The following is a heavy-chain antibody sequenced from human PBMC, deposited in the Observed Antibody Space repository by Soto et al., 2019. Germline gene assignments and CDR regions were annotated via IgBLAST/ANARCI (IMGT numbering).Heavy chain of an antibody. CDR3: AGDSRDGADGVSSIMRDAFDV. J-gene: IGHJ3*01. V-gene: IGHV4-4*02. CDR1: PFSVTNHNY. CDR2: IYHSGAT. Sequence: QAQLQESGPGLVRPSGTLSLTCTVSPFSVTNHNYWNWVRQSPGKALEWIGEIYHSGATYYNPSLIGRATTSLDNTKTHFALTRVAGAEADLAVCYWAGDSRDGADGVSSIMRDAFDVGGRGTLVPVSS. D-gene: IGHD2-8*02.